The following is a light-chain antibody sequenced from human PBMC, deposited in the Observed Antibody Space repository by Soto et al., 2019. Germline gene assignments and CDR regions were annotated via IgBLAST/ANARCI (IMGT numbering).Light chain of an antibody. CDR2: GAS. J-gene: IGKJ2*01. V-gene: IGKV3-20*01. CDR1: QSVSSSY. Sequence: EIVLTQSPGTLSLSPGERATLSCRASQSVSSSYLAWYQQKPGQAPRLLIYGASSRATCIPDRFSGSGSVTDFTLTISRLEPEDFALYYCQQYGSSHSTFGQGTKLEIK. CDR3: QQYGSSHST.